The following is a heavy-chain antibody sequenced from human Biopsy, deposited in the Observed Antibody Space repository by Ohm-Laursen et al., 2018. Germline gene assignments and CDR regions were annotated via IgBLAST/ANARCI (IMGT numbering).Heavy chain of an antibody. D-gene: IGHD3-10*01. Sequence: SLRLSCAASGFDFSSYGMHWVRQTPGKGLEWVALISYDGSYKNYGDSVKGRFTISRDNSKNTLYLQMNSLRPEDTAVYYCAKQEGVAYGDIDYWGQGTLVTVSS. CDR1: GFDFSSYG. J-gene: IGHJ4*02. CDR3: AKQEGVAYGDIDY. CDR2: ISYDGSYK. V-gene: IGHV3-30*18.